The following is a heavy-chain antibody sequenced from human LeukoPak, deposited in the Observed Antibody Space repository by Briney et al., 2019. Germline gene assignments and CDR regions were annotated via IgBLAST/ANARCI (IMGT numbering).Heavy chain of an antibody. CDR1: GLTFRNHA. CDR3: VGSLAYYNMDV. CDR2: ISHDGGND. J-gene: IGHJ6*03. D-gene: IGHD3-10*01. V-gene: IGHV3-30*04. Sequence: PGKSLRLSCAASGLTFRNHAIHWVRQAPGKGLEWVAVISHDGGNDYYRDSVKGRFTISRDNSRNTVFLQMNSLRPGDTAVYYCVGSLAYYNMDVWGKGTTVTVSS.